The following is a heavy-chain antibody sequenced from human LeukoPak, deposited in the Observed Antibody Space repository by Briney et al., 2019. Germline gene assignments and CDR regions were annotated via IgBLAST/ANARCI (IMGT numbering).Heavy chain of an antibody. D-gene: IGHD5-12*01. Sequence: GGSLRLSCAASGFTFSSYAMSWVRQAPGKGLEWVSAISGSGGSTYYADSVKGRFTISRDNAKNSLYLQMNSLRAEDTAVYYCARDGVATEVDYWGQGTLVTVSS. J-gene: IGHJ4*02. CDR3: ARDGVATEVDY. CDR2: ISGSGGST. V-gene: IGHV3-23*01. CDR1: GFTFSSYA.